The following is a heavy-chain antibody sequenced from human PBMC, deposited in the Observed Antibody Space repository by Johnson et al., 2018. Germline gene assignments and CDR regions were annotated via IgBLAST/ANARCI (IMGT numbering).Heavy chain of an antibody. CDR3: AKDMWVLGYSGAPHDAFDI. CDR1: GFTFDDYA. Sequence: VQLVESGVGLVQPGRSLRLSCAASGFTFDDYAMHWVRQAPGKGLAWVSGISWNSGSIGYADSVKGRFTISRDNAKNSLYLQMNSLRAEDTALYYCAKDMWVLGYSGAPHDAFDIWGQGTMVTVSS. J-gene: IGHJ3*02. V-gene: IGHV3-9*01. CDR2: ISWNSGSI. D-gene: IGHD5-12*01.